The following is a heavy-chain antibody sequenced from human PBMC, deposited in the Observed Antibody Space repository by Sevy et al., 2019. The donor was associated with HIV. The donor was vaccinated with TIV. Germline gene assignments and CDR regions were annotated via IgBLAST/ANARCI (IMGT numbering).Heavy chain of an antibody. CDR3: TTHPGYRGDDEEELNYYYYGMDV. V-gene: IGHV3-15*01. Sequence: GGYLRLSCAASGFTFSSAWMSCVRLAPGKGLEWVGHIKSNTDGGTIDYAAPVKGRLTISRVDSINTPYLHMNILKTEDTAVYYCTTHPGYRGDDEEELNYYYYGMDVWGQGTPVTVSS. CDR1: GFTFSSAW. CDR2: IKSNTDGGTI. J-gene: IGHJ6*02. D-gene: IGHD5-12*01.